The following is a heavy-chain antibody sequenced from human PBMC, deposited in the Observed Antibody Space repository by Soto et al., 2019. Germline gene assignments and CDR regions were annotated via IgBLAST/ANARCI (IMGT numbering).Heavy chain of an antibody. J-gene: IGHJ4*02. CDR3: AKGLYASGWSFLDY. V-gene: IGHV3-30*18. CDR1: GFMFSSYG. CDR2: LSYDGSNK. Sequence: QVQLVESGGGVVQPGRSLRLSCAASGFMFSSYGMHWVRQAPGKGLEWVALLSYDGSNKYYADSVKGRFTISRDNSKNTLYLQMNSLRAEDTAVNYCAKGLYASGWSFLDYWGQGTLVTVSS. D-gene: IGHD6-19*01.